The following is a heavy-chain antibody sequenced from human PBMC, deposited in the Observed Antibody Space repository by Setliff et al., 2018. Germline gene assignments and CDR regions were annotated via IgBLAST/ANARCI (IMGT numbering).Heavy chain of an antibody. V-gene: IGHV4-4*07. CDR3: ARSFSRREKFLLDY. CDR1: GGSISSYY. CDR2: IYTSGST. J-gene: IGHJ4*02. Sequence: PSETLSLTCTVSGGSISSYYWSWIRQPAGKGLEWIGRIYTSGSTNYNPSLKSRVTMSVDTSQNQFSLKVSSVTAADTAVYYCARSFSRREKFLLDYWGQGALVTVSS.